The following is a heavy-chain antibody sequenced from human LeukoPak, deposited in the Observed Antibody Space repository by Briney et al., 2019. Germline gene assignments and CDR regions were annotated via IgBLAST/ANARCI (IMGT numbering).Heavy chain of an antibody. CDR1: GGSIGSYY. CDR2: IHYSGST. Sequence: SETLSLPCTVSGGSIGSYYWNWIRQPPGERMEWIGYIHYSGSTNHNAPLKSRVTISVDTSKNQFSLKLSSVTAADTAVYYCARDGVAGGFDYWGQGTLVTVSS. V-gene: IGHV4-59*01. CDR3: ARDGVAGGFDY. J-gene: IGHJ4*02. D-gene: IGHD6-19*01.